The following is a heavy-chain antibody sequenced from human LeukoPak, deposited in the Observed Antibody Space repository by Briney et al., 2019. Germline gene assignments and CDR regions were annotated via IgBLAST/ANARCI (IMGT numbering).Heavy chain of an antibody. V-gene: IGHV4-34*01. Sequence: PSETLSLTCAVYGGSFSGYYWSWIRQPPGKGLEWIGEINHSGSTNYNPSLKSRVTISVDTSKNQFSLKLSSVTAADTAVYYCAREGRGIVSFDYWGQGTLVTVSS. J-gene: IGHJ4*02. CDR2: INHSGST. D-gene: IGHD3-16*01. CDR1: GGSFSGYY. CDR3: AREGRGIVSFDY.